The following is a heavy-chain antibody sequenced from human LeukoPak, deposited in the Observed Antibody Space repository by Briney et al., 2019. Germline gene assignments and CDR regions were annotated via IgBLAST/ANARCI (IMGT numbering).Heavy chain of an antibody. CDR1: GGSISSGGYY. V-gene: IGHV4-31*03. CDR3: ATQRAYSSSSIWFDP. J-gene: IGHJ5*02. D-gene: IGHD6-6*01. Sequence: SQTLSLTCTVSGGSISSGGYYWSWIRQHPGKGLEWIGYIYYSGSTYYNPSLKSRVTISVDTSKNQFSLKLSSVTAADAAVYYCATQRAYSSSSIWFDPWGQGTLVTVSS. CDR2: IYYSGST.